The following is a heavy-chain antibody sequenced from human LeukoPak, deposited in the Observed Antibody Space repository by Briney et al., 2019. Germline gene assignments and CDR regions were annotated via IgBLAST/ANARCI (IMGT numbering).Heavy chain of an antibody. CDR3: ARDRQFVNFDY. Sequence: GSVKVSCKASGYTFTGYYMHWVRQATGQGLEWMGWMNPNSGNTGYAQKFQGRVTMTRNTSISTAYMELSSLRSEDTAVYYCARDRQFVNFDYWGQGTLVTVSS. J-gene: IGHJ4*02. CDR2: MNPNSGNT. CDR1: GYTFTGYY. D-gene: IGHD2/OR15-2a*01. V-gene: IGHV1-8*02.